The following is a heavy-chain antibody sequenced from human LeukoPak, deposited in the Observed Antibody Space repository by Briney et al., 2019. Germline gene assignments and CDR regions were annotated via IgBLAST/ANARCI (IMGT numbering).Heavy chain of an antibody. CDR2: ITSSSIYI. Sequence: GGTLRLSCAASGFTFSRYNMNWVRQAPGKGLEWVSSITSSSIYIYYADSMKGRFTISRDNAKNSLYLQMDSLRAEDTAVYYCARDGITMRILEYWGQGTLVTVSS. CDR3: ARDGITMRILEY. CDR1: GFTFSRYN. J-gene: IGHJ4*02. D-gene: IGHD3-10*01. V-gene: IGHV3-21*01.